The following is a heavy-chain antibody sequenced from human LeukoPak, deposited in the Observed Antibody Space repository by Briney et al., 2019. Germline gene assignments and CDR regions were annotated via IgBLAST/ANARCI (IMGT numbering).Heavy chain of an antibody. Sequence: GESLKISCKGSGYSFTSYWIGWVRPMPGKGLEWMGIIYPGDSDTRYCPSFQGQVTISADKSISTAYLQWSSLKASDTAMYYCARHFYYSSGYIPSIDYWGQGTLVTVSS. CDR2: IYPGDSDT. V-gene: IGHV5-51*01. CDR1: GYSFTSYW. CDR3: ARHFYYSSGYIPSIDY. J-gene: IGHJ4*02. D-gene: IGHD3-22*01.